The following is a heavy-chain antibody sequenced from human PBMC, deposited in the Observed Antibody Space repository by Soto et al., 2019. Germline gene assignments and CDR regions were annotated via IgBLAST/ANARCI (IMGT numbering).Heavy chain of an antibody. CDR3: ARDLAAAGTESDYYYGMDV. CDR2: INPNSGGT. V-gene: IGHV1-2*04. D-gene: IGHD6-13*01. Sequence: GASVKVSCKASGYTFTGYYMHWVRQAPGQGLEWMGWINPNSGGTNYAQKFQGWVTMTRDTSISTAYMELSRLRSDDTAVYYCARDLAAAGTESDYYYGMDVWGQVTTVTVSS. J-gene: IGHJ6*02. CDR1: GYTFTGYY.